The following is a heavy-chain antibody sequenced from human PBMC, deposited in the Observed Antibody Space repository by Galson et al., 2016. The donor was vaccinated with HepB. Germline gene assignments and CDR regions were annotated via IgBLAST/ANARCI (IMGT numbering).Heavy chain of an antibody. Sequence: SLRLSCAASGFTFNSYVMSWVRQAPGKGLEWVSGISGSGRSTYYADSVKGRFTISRDNSKNTVYLQMNSLRAEDTAVYFCAKPDLSKRNVHYYVSGWVDYWGQGTLVTVSS. J-gene: IGHJ4*02. CDR2: ISGSGRST. V-gene: IGHV3-23*01. CDR1: GFTFNSYV. D-gene: IGHD3-10*01. CDR3: AKPDLSKRNVHYYVSGWVDY.